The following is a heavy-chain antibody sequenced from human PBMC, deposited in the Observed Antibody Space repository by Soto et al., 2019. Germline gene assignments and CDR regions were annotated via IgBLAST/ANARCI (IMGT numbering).Heavy chain of an antibody. D-gene: IGHD3-22*01. CDR3: ARDFYDSSGYPSFYI. Sequence: TCTASGCSIGSFYWSWIRQPPGGTLEWIGYIYASGTTTYNPSLDSRVTMSVDMPNNEFSLDLTSVTAADTAVYYCARDFYDSSGYPSFYIWGQGTMVTVPS. CDR1: GCSIGSFY. V-gene: IGHV4-59*01. J-gene: IGHJ3*02. CDR2: IYASGTT.